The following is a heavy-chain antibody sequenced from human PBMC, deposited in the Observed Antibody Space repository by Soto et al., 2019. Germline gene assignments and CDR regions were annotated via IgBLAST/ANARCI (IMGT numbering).Heavy chain of an antibody. Sequence: ASVKVSCKASGYTFTSYYMHWVRQAPGQGLEWMGIINPSGGSTSYAQKFQGRVTMTRDTSTSTVYMELSSLRSEDTAVYYCARETGTMIVVAPAYYFDHWGQGTLVTVSS. J-gene: IGHJ4*02. D-gene: IGHD3-22*01. CDR1: GYTFTSYY. CDR3: ARETGTMIVVAPAYYFDH. V-gene: IGHV1-46*01. CDR2: INPSGGST.